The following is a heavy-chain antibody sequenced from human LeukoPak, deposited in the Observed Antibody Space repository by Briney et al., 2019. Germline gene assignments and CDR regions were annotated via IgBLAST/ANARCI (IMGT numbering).Heavy chain of an antibody. CDR2: INPDGSGK. CDR1: GFSFSSHW. D-gene: IGHD6-6*01. Sequence: GGSLRLSCAASGFSFSSHWMNWVRQAPGKGLEWVANINPDGSGKYYADSVKGRFSISRDSAKSSMYLQMDSLRAGDTAVYYCARGIHNSCDYWGQGTLVTVSS. V-gene: IGHV3-7*05. CDR3: ARGIHNSCDY. J-gene: IGHJ4*02.